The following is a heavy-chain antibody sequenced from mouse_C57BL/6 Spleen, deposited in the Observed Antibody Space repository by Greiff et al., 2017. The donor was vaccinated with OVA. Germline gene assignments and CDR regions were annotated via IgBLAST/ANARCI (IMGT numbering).Heavy chain of an antibody. CDR1: GYAFSSSW. Sequence: VQRVESGPELVKPGASVKISCKASGYAFSSSWMNWVKQRPGKGLEWIGRIYPGDGDTNYNGKFKGKATLTADKSSSTAYMQLSSLTSEDSAVYFCARGGIYYSFAYWGQGTLVTVSA. V-gene: IGHV1-82*01. CDR3: ARGGIYYSFAY. J-gene: IGHJ3*01. D-gene: IGHD2-12*01. CDR2: IYPGDGDT.